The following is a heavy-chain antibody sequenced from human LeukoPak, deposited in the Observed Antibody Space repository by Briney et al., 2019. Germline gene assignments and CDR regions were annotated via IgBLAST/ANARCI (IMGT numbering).Heavy chain of an antibody. CDR1: GGSLSGYY. Sequence: PSQTLSLTCAVYGGSLSGYYWTWIRQSPGKGLEWIGEINHGVGTNYNPSLKSRVTIAEDTSKNQFSLKLTSVTAADTAVYYCARGTQFYYYYSYMDVWGKGTTVTVSS. CDR3: ARGTQFYYYYSYMDV. J-gene: IGHJ6*03. V-gene: IGHV4-34*01. CDR2: INHGVGT.